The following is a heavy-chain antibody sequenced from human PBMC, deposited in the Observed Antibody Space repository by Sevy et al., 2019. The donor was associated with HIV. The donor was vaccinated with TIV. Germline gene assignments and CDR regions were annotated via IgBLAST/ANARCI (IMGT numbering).Heavy chain of an antibody. D-gene: IGHD3-16*01. CDR1: GGSFSNYA. V-gene: IGHV1-69*13. CDR2: SIPMFGTT. Sequence: ASVKVSCKASGGSFSNYAITWVRQAPGQGLEWMGGSIPMFGTTDYAQKFQGRVTITADESKSTAYMELSSLRSEDTAVYYCARGSVVITFAGAFDYWGLGTLVTVSS. J-gene: IGHJ4*02. CDR3: ARGSVVITFAGAFDY.